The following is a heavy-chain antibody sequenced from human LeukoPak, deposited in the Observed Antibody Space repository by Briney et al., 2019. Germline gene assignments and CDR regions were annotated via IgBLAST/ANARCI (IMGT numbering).Heavy chain of an antibody. CDR2: ISGSGGST. J-gene: IGHJ4*02. Sequence: GGSLRLSCAASGFTFSSYAMSWVRQAPGKGLEWVSAISGSGGSTYYADSVKGRFTISRDNSKNTLYLQMNSLRAEGTAVYYCATSNYYDSSGTIFGGQGTLVTVSS. V-gene: IGHV3-23*01. CDR1: GFTFSSYA. D-gene: IGHD3-22*01. CDR3: ATSNYYDSSGTIF.